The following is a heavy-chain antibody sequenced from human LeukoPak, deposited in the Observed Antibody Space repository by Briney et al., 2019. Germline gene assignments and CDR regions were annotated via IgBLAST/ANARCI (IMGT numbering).Heavy chain of an antibody. V-gene: IGHV1-8*01. J-gene: IGHJ5*02. CDR3: TRRANGRRYNWFDT. CDR2: MNPHSDYT. D-gene: IGHD2-8*01. CDR1: GYTFTSYD. Sequence: ASVKVSCKASGYTFTSYDINWVRQATGQELEWMGGMNPHSDYTAYAQKFQGRVTMTKNTSISTAYMELSSLRSDDTAVYYCTRRANGRRYNWFDTWGQGTLVTVSS.